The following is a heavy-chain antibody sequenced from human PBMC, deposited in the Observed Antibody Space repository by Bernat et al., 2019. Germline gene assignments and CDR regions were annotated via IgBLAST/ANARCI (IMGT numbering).Heavy chain of an antibody. V-gene: IGHV6-1*01. D-gene: IGHD6-19*01. CDR3: ARDRFSAVAGNKRSFDY. J-gene: IGHJ4*02. CDR2: TYYRSKWYN. Sequence: QVQLQQSGPGLVKPSQTLSLTCAISGDSVSSNSAAWNWIRQFPSRGLEWLGRTYYRSKWYNDYAVSVKSRITINPDTSKNQFSLQLNSVTPEDTAVYYCARDRFSAVAGNKRSFDYWGQGTLVTVSS. CDR1: GDSVSSNSAA.